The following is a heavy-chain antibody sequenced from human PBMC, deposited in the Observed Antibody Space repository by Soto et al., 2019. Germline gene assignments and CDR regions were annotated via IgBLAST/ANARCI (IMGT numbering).Heavy chain of an antibody. CDR2: IHWNDDK. Sequence: SGPTLVNPTQTLTLTCSFSGFSLIVYGVVVIWFRQPPGETLEWLALIHWNDDKRYSPYLKSRLTITKDTSKNQVVLTLTNLDPLDTGTYFCAHTKDSSGFLTSWGQGILVTVSS. CDR1: GFSLIVYGVV. V-gene: IGHV2-5*01. D-gene: IGHD3-22*01. CDR3: AHTKDSSGFLTS. J-gene: IGHJ5*02.